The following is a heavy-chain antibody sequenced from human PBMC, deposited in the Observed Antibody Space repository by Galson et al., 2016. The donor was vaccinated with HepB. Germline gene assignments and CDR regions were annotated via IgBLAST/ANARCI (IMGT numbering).Heavy chain of an antibody. CDR2: ISGNGGST. D-gene: IGHD3-22*01. V-gene: IGHV3-23*01. CDR3: AKSPWYDSSGYYYLDY. CDR1: EFTFSSYV. Sequence: SLRLSCAASEFTFSSYVMSWVRQAPGKGLEWVSTISGNGGSTYYADSVKGRFTISRDNSKNTLYLQMNSLRAEDAAVYHCAKSPWYDSSGYYYLDYWGQGTLVTVSS. J-gene: IGHJ4*02.